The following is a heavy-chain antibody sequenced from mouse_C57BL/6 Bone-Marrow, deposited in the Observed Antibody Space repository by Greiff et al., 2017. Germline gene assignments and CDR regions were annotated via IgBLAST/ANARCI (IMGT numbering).Heavy chain of an antibody. CDR2: IRLTSDNYAT. Sequence: EVHLVESGGGLVQPGGSMKLSCVASGFTFSNYWMNWVRQSPEKGLEWVAQIRLTSDNYATHSAESVKGRFTISRADSKSSVYLQMINLRAEDTGIYYCASFITTVVNDFDYWGQGTTLTVSS. CDR1: GFTFSNYW. D-gene: IGHD1-1*01. V-gene: IGHV6-3*01. CDR3: ASFITTVVNDFDY. J-gene: IGHJ2*01.